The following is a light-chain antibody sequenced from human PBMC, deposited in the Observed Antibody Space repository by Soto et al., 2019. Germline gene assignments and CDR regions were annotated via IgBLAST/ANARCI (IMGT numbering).Light chain of an antibody. CDR1: SSDVGGYHY. CDR3: SSYTSSSTL. Sequence: QSVLSQPRSVSGSRGQSITLSCPGNSSDVGGYHYVSWYQQLPGQAPTLMIYDGSNRPRGASHRISGSKSGKQASLALSGLQAEGGADYYCSSYTSSSTLFGTGSKVTVL. J-gene: IGLJ1*01. V-gene: IGLV2-14*01. CDR2: DGS.